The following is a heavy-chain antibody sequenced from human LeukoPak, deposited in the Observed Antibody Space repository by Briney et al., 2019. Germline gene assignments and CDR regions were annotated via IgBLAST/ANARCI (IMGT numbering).Heavy chain of an antibody. Sequence: PGKSLRLSCAASGFTFNNYGMHWVRQAPGKGLEWVAVISYDGRNIHYPDSVKGRFTISRDISTDTLWLQMDSLRTEDTAVYYCAKGPLRGTAAAIGYWGQGTLVTVSS. CDR3: AKGPLRGTAAAIGY. V-gene: IGHV3-30*18. CDR1: GFTFNNYG. J-gene: IGHJ4*02. CDR2: ISYDGRNI. D-gene: IGHD2-2*01.